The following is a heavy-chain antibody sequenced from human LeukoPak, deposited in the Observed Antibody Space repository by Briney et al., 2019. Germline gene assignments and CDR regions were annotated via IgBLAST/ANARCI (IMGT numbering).Heavy chain of an antibody. D-gene: IGHD5-24*01. CDR2: ISSSSSYI. CDR1: GFTFSSYS. J-gene: IGHJ4*02. V-gene: IGHV3-21*01. CDR3: ARGFPRGRWLHHDY. Sequence: PGGSLRLSCAASGFTFSSYSMNWVRQAPGKGLEWVSSISSSSSYIYYADSVKGRFTISRDNAKNSLNLQMNSLRAEDTAVYYCARGFPRGRWLHHDYWGQGTLVTVSS.